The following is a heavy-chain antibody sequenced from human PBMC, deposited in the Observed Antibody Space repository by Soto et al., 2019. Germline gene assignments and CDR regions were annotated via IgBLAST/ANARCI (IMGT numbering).Heavy chain of an antibody. V-gene: IGHV5-51*01. CDR2: IYPGDSDT. CDR3: ATFIGDAFDI. J-gene: IGHJ3*02. Sequence: GGTLKISCKDSGGSFSSKWRGWVRQMPGKGLEWMGMIYPGDSDTRYSPSFQGQVTISADRSITTAYLQWGSLKASDTAMYYCATFIGDAFDIWGQGTMVTVSS. CDR1: GGSFSSKW.